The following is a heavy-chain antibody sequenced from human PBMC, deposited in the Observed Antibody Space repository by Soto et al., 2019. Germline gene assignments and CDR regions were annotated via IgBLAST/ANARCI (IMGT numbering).Heavy chain of an antibody. Sequence: QVQLVESGGGVVQPGRSLRLSCAASGFTFSSYAMHWVRQAPGKGLEWVAVISYDVSNKYYADSVKGRFTISRDNSKNPLYLQMNSLRAEDTAVYYCARDPYSYGPKFGYFDYRGQGTLVTVSS. CDR3: ARDPYSYGPKFGYFDY. D-gene: IGHD5-18*01. CDR1: GFTFSSYA. V-gene: IGHV3-30-3*01. J-gene: IGHJ4*02. CDR2: ISYDVSNK.